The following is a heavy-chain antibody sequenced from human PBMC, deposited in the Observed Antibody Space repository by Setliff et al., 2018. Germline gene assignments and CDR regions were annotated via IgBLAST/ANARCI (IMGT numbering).Heavy chain of an antibody. J-gene: IGHJ4*01. CDR2: INNGGVSA. CDR1: GFAFTSYD. V-gene: IGHV3-23*01. Sequence: GGSLRLSCVTSGFAFTSYDMTWVRQAPGKGLEWVASINNGGVSADYTDSVKGRFTISRDNSRNTLYLQMKSLRAEDTAIYYCATSTITTYYFDYWGHQTLVTVSS. D-gene: IGHD4-4*01. CDR3: ATSTITTYYFDY.